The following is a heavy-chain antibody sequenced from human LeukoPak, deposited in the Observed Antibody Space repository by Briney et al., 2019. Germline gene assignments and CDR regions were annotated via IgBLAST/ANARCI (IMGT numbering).Heavy chain of an antibody. CDR1: GYSFTSYW. V-gene: IGHV5-51*01. Sequence: GESLKISCKGSGYSFTSYWIGWVRQMPGKGLEWMGIIYPGDSDTRYSPSFQGQVTISADKSISTAYPQWSSLKASDTAMYYCARLSPPSSWHDILTEAWDYWGQGTLVTVSS. D-gene: IGHD3-9*01. CDR2: IYPGDSDT. J-gene: IGHJ4*02. CDR3: ARLSPPSSWHDILTEAWDY.